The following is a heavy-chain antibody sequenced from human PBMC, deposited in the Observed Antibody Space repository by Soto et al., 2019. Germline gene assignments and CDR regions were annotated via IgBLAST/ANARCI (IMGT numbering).Heavy chain of an antibody. CDR3: ARHYDFWSGYYNPYYFDY. V-gene: IGHV5-10-1*01. CDR1: GYIFTRYW. J-gene: IGHJ4*02. D-gene: IGHD3-3*01. Sequence: PVESLKISCKGSGYIFTRYWIGWVRQVPGKGLEWMGRIDPSDSYTNYSPSFQGHVTISADKSISTAYLQWSSLKASDTAMYYCARHYDFWSGYYNPYYFDYWGQGTLVTVSS. CDR2: IDPSDSYT.